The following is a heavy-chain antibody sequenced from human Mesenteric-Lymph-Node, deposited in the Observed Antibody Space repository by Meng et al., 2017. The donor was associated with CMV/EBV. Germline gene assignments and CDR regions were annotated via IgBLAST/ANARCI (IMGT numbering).Heavy chain of an antibody. D-gene: IGHD7-27*01. Sequence: SGPTLVKPTQTLTLTCTFSGFSLSTSGMRVSWIRQPPGKALEWLARIDWDGDKFYTTSLKTRLTISKDTSKNQVVLTMTNMDPVDTGTYYCARDLGIVPTSGGMDVWDQGTAVTVSS. CDR3: ARDLGIVPTSGGMDV. CDR2: IDWDGDK. CDR1: GFSLSTSGMR. V-gene: IGHV2-70D*14. J-gene: IGHJ6*02.